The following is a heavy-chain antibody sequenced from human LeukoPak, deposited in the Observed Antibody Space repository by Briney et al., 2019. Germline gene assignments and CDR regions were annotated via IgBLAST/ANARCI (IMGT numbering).Heavy chain of an antibody. J-gene: IGHJ6*02. V-gene: IGHV4-59*01. D-gene: IGHD3-3*01. CDR2: IYYSGST. CDR1: GGSISSYY. Sequence: SETLSLTCTVSGGSISSYYWSWIRQPPGKGLEWIGYIYYSGSTNYNPSLKSRVTISVDTSKNQFSLKLSSVTAADTAVYYCAGTRVTYCDFWSGYYYYYYGMDVWGQGTTVTVSS. CDR3: AGTRVTYCDFWSGYYYYYYGMDV.